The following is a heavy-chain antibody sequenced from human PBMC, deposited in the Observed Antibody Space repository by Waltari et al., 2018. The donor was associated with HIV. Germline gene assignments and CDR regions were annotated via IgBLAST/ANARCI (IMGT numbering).Heavy chain of an antibody. V-gene: IGHV3-23*04. CDR3: ARKQVGPDFYFDY. Sequence: EVQVVESGGGLVQPGGSMRLSCAAPGFLFSMSAMTWVRQAPGKWLDYVSSISAGVTQIFYGHSVKGRFTISRDNSKDTLYLQMNSLRVEDTAVHYCARKQVGPDFYFDYWGQGVLVIVSS. D-gene: IGHD1-26*01. CDR2: ISAGVTQI. J-gene: IGHJ4*02. CDR1: GFLFSMSA.